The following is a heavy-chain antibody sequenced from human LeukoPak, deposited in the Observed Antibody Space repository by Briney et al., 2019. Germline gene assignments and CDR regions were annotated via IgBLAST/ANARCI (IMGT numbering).Heavy chain of an antibody. Sequence: GRSLRLSCAASGFTFSSYGMHWVRQAPGKGLVWVAVISYDGSNKYYADSVKGRFTISRDNSKNTLYLQMNSLRAEDTAVYYCAKEDDSSSWSDYWGQGTLVTVSS. V-gene: IGHV3-30*18. J-gene: IGHJ4*02. D-gene: IGHD6-13*01. CDR3: AKEDDSSSWSDY. CDR2: ISYDGSNK. CDR1: GFTFSSYG.